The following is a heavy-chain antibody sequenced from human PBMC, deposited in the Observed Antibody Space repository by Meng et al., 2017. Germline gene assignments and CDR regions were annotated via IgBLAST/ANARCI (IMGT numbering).Heavy chain of an antibody. CDR2: IYYSGST. J-gene: IGHJ4*02. CDR1: GGSISSYY. Sequence: SETLSLTCTVSGGSISSYYWSWIRQPPGKGLEWIGYIYYSGSTNYNPSLKSRVTISVDTSKNQFSLKLSSVTAADTAVYYCARDRYYFDYWGQGTLVTAPQ. V-gene: IGHV4-59*01. CDR3: ARDRYYFDY.